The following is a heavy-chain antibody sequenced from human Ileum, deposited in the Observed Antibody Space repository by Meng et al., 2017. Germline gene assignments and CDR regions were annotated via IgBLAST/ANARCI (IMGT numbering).Heavy chain of an antibody. CDR2: INNDGSDT. CDR1: GFTFSNYW. CDR3: ARDKPHNWFDP. Sequence: GESLKISCAASGFTFSNYWMHWVRQAPGKGPVWVSRINNDGSDTTYADSVKGRFTISRDNAQNMLYLQMNSLRAEDTAVYYCARDKPHNWFDPWGQGTLVTVSS. J-gene: IGHJ5*02. V-gene: IGHV3-74*01.